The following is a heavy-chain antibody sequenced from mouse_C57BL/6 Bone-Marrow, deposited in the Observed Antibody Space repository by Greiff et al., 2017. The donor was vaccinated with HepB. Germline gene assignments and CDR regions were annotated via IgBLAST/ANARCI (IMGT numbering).Heavy chain of an antibody. V-gene: IGHV10-1*01. CDR2: IRSKSNNYAT. CDR3: VRQSPYYYGSSYFDY. D-gene: IGHD1-1*01. CDR1: GFSFNTYA. Sequence: EVQLVESGGGLVQPKGSLKLSCAASGFSFNTYAMNWVRQAPGKGLEWVARIRSKSNNYATYYADSVKDRFTISRDDSESLLYLQMNNLKTNDAAMYYCVRQSPYYYGSSYFDYWGQGTTLTVSS. J-gene: IGHJ2*01.